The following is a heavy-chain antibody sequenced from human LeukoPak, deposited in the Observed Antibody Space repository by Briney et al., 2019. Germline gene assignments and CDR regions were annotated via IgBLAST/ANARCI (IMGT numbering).Heavy chain of an antibody. CDR1: GFTFNTYA. CDR2: INGSGRTT. V-gene: IGHV3-23*01. D-gene: IGHD3-22*01. Sequence: GGSLRLSCVASGFTFNTYAMNWVRQAPGKGLQWVSLINGSGRTTYYADSVKGRFTISRDNSKNTLYLQMNSLRAEDTAVYYCAIDYDSNAYYYLGNTDYWGQGTLVTVSS. CDR3: AIDYDSNAYYYLGNTDY. J-gene: IGHJ4*02.